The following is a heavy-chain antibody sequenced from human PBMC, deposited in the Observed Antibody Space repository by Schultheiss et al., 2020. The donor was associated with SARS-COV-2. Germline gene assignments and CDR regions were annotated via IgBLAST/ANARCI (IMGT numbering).Heavy chain of an antibody. D-gene: IGHD6-6*01. CDR2: IYYSGST. V-gene: IGHV4-59*01. Sequence: ETLSLTCTVSGGSISSYYWSWIRQPPGKGLEWIGYIYYSGSTNYNPSLKSRVTISVDTSKNQFSLKLSSVTAADTAVYYCARGVDPYSSSTGDYYYYYGMDVWGQGTTVTVSS. CDR3: ARGVDPYSSSTGDYYYYYGMDV. J-gene: IGHJ6*02. CDR1: GGSISSYY.